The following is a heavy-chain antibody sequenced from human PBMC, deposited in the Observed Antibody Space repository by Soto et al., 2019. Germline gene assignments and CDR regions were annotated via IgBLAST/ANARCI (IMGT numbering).Heavy chain of an antibody. CDR2: VYYTGST. CDR3: ARGRTVRNYADDSSDYFYFFDY. CDR1: GDSISTFY. J-gene: IGHJ4*02. Sequence: SETLSLTCTVSGDSISTFYWGWMRQSPGKELEWIGYVYYTGSTNYNPSLKSRVTISVDRSKNQFSLKLTSANAADTAVYYCARGRTVRNYADDSSDYFYFFDYWGQGTQVTVPQ. V-gene: IGHV4-59*01. D-gene: IGHD3-22*01.